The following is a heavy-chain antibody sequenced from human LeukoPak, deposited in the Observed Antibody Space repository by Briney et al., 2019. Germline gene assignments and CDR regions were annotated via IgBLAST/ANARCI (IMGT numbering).Heavy chain of an antibody. Sequence: GGSLRLSCAASGFTLSSYEMNWVRRAPGKGLEGISYISRTGNSIYYADSVKGRFTISRESAKNSLYLQMNSLRAEDTAVYYCARGPYSSNWYVDYWGQGTLVTVAS. CDR1: GFTLSSYE. D-gene: IGHD6-13*01. V-gene: IGHV3-48*03. CDR3: ARGPYSSNWYVDY. J-gene: IGHJ4*02. CDR2: ISRTGNSI.